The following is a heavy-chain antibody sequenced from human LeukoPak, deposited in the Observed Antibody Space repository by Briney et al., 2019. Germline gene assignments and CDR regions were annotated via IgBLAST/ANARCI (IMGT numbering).Heavy chain of an antibody. CDR1: GFTFSTYS. Sequence: GGSLRLSCVASGFTFSTYSMAWVRQAPGKGLEWVSVINERGGYTVYADSVKGRLTISRDNSENTLYLQMNSLSAENTAVYYCAREGDRGIEVADYFDHWGQGTLVTVSS. V-gene: IGHV3-23*01. J-gene: IGHJ4*02. CDR2: INERGGYT. D-gene: IGHD6-19*01. CDR3: AREGDRGIEVADYFDH.